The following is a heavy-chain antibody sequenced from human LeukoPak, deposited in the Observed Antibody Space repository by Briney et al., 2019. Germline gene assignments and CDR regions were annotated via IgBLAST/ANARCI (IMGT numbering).Heavy chain of an antibody. CDR1: GFTFSSYA. V-gene: IGHV3-23*01. J-gene: IGHJ4*02. CDR2: ISESGGTT. D-gene: IGHD6-19*01. Sequence: SGGSLRLSCAASGFTFSSYAMNWGRQAPGKGLEWVSSISESGGTTDYADSVKGRFTISRDNSKNTLYLQMNSLRAEDTAVYYCARQWLINGWGQGILVTVSS. CDR3: ARQWLING.